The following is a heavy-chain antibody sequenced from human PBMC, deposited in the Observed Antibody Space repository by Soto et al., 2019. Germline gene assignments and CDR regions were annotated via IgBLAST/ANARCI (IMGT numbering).Heavy chain of an antibody. CDR2: IYYSGST. D-gene: IGHD2-2*02. CDR1: GGSISSSSYY. CDR3: ARHIVVVPAVIQNWFDP. V-gene: IGHV4-39*01. J-gene: IGHJ5*02. Sequence: SETLSLTCTVSGGSISSSSYYWGWIRQPPGKGLEWIGSIYYSGSTYYNPSLKSRVTISVDTSKNQFSLKLSSVTAADTAVYYCARHIVVVPAVIQNWFDPWGQGTLVTVSS.